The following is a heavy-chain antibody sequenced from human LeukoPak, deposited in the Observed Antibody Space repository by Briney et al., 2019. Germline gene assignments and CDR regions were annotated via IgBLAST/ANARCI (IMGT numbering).Heavy chain of an antibody. V-gene: IGHV3-21*01. CDR2: ISSSSSYI. CDR1: GFTFSSYS. CDR3: VVAATWYFDY. Sequence: GRSLRLSCAASGFTFSSYSMNWVRQAPGKGLEWVSSISSSSSYIYYADSVKGRFTISRDNAKNSLYLQMNSLRAEDTAVYYCVVAATWYFDYWGQGPLVTVSS. J-gene: IGHJ4*02. D-gene: IGHD2-15*01.